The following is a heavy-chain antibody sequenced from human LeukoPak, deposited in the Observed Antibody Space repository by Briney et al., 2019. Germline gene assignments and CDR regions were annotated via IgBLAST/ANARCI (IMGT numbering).Heavy chain of an antibody. V-gene: IGHV3-53*01. J-gene: IGHJ4*02. CDR3: AVDSSSWYMGFDY. D-gene: IGHD6-13*01. CDR2: IYSGGST. CDR1: GYTVSSKY. Sequence: GGSLRLSCAASGYTVSSKYMSWVRQAPGKGLEWVSVIYSGGSTYYADSVKGRFTISRDNSKSTLYLQMTSLRADDTAVYYCAVDSSSWYMGFDYWGQGTLVTVSS.